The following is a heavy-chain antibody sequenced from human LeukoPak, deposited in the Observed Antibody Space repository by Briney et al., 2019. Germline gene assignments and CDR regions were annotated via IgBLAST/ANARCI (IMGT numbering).Heavy chain of an antibody. CDR2: ISAYNGNT. Sequence: GASVKVSCKASGYTFTSYGISWVRQAPGQSLEWMGWISAYNGNTNYAQTLQGRVTMTTVTSTSTAYMELRSLRSDDTAVYYCARSITGTTPGAFDTWGQGTMVTVSS. CDR1: GYTFTSYG. D-gene: IGHD1-7*01. V-gene: IGHV1-18*01. CDR3: ARSITGTTPGAFDT. J-gene: IGHJ3*02.